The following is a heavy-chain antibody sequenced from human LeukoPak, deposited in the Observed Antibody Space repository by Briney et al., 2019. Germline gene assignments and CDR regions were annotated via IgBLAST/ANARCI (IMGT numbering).Heavy chain of an antibody. Sequence: GGSLRLSCAASGFTFAIHAMAWVRQAPGKGLEWVSGISGDGASTHYAESVKGQFTISRDNSKNTLDLQMNSLRAEDTAVYYCAKGGSYIRDACDIWGQGTMVTVSS. V-gene: IGHV3-23*01. CDR1: GFTFAIHA. J-gene: IGHJ3*02. D-gene: IGHD3-10*01. CDR2: ISGDGAST. CDR3: AKGGSYIRDACDI.